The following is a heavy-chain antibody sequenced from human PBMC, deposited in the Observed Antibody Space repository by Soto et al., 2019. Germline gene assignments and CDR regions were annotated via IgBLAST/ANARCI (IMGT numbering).Heavy chain of an antibody. V-gene: IGHV4-30-2*01. D-gene: IGHD4-17*01. J-gene: IGHJ4*02. CDR2: IYHSGST. CDR1: GGSISSGAYS. CDR3: ARGMTTVTTFDY. Sequence: QLQLQESGSGLVKPSQTLSLTCTASGGSISSGAYSWSWMRQPPGKGLEWIGYIYHSGSTYSNPSLKSRVTISLDRSKKHFSLKLSSVTAAETAVYYCARGMTTVTTFDYWGQGTLVTVSS.